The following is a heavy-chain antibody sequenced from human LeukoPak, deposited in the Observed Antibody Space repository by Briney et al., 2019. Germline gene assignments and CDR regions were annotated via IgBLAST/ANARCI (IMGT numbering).Heavy chain of an antibody. CDR3: ARGIFLPFDY. D-gene: IGHD3-3*01. Sequence: SETLSLTCTVSGGSVSSGSYYGSWIRQPPGKGLEWIGYIYYSGSTNYNPSLKSRVTISVDTSKNQFSLKLSSVTAADTAVYYCARGIFLPFDYWGQGTLVTVSS. CDR1: GGSVSSGSYY. V-gene: IGHV4-61*01. J-gene: IGHJ4*02. CDR2: IYYSGST.